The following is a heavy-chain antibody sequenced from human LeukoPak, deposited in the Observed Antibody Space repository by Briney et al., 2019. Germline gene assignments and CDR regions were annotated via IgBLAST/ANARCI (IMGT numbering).Heavy chain of an antibody. J-gene: IGHJ1*01. CDR3: AKDRQNCGGDCVSGPNFQR. CDR2: ISGSGGST. D-gene: IGHD2-21*02. V-gene: IGHV3-23*01. CDR1: GFTFNNYA. Sequence: GGSLRLSCAASGFTFNNYAMNWVRQAPGKGLEWVSAISGSGGSTYYADSVKGRFTISRDNSKNTLYLQMNSLRAEDTAVYYCAKDRQNCGGDCVSGPNFQRWGQGTLVTVSS.